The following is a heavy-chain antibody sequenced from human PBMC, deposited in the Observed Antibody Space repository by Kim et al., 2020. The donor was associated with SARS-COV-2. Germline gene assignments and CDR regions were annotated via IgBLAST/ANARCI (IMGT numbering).Heavy chain of an antibody. V-gene: IGHV1-3*01. CDR2: INGGDGNT. CDR1: GYMFTSFA. D-gene: IGHD6-19*01. CDR3: AREAVAGSFDY. Sequence: ASVKVSCKASGYMFTSFAFYWVRRAPGQRLEWMGWINGGDGNTRYQQKFQARVSITRDTSATTAYLELSGLRSDDTAVYYCAREAVAGSFDYWGQGTLVTVSS. J-gene: IGHJ4*02.